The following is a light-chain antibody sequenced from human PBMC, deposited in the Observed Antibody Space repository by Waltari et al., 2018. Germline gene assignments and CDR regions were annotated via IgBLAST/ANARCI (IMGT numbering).Light chain of an antibody. J-gene: IGKJ1*01. CDR2: WAS. CDR1: QSVLYSPNSKNY. CDR3: HQYYATPWT. Sequence: DIVMTQSPDSLPVSLGERATINCKSSQSVLYSPNSKNYLAWYQQKPGQPPKLLIYWASIRESGVPDRFSGSGSGTDFTLTISSLQAEDVAVYYCHQYYATPWTFGQGTKLEIK. V-gene: IGKV4-1*01.